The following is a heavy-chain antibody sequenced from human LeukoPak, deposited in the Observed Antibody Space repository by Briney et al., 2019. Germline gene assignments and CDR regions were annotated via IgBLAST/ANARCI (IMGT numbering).Heavy chain of an antibody. Sequence: SETLSLTCAVYGGSFSGYYWSWIRQPPGKGLEWIGEINHSGSTNYNPSLKSRVTISVDTSKNQFSLKLSSVTAADTAVYYCARGRPRGSGSYYAHNWFDPWGQGTLVTVSS. CDR3: ARGRPRGSGSYYAHNWFDP. D-gene: IGHD3-10*01. CDR2: INHSGST. V-gene: IGHV4-34*01. J-gene: IGHJ5*02. CDR1: GGSFSGYY.